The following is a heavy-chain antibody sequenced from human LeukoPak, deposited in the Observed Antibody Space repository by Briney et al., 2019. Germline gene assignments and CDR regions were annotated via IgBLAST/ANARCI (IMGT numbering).Heavy chain of an antibody. Sequence: AGGSLRLSCAASGFTFRTYAMHWVRQAPGKGLEWVAVISYDGSNKYYADSVKGRFTISRDNSKNTLYLQMNSPRAEDTAMYYCARDSERGAFDIWGQGTMVTVSS. CDR3: ARDSERGAFDI. J-gene: IGHJ3*02. CDR1: GFTFRTYA. D-gene: IGHD1-1*01. V-gene: IGHV3-30-3*01. CDR2: ISYDGSNK.